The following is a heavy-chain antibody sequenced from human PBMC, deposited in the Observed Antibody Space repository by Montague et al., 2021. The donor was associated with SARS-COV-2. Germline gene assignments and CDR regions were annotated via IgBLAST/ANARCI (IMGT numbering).Heavy chain of an antibody. J-gene: IGHJ4*02. CDR2: INHRGST. Sequence: SETLSLTCAVHDGSFSDYSWTWIRQPPGKGLEWIGEINHRGSTNYNPSLKSRVTISVDTSKNQFSLKMTSVTAADTAVYYCARGRQHINMVVVVVTGGEYYFDFWGQGTLVAVPS. CDR1: DGSFSDYS. D-gene: IGHD3-22*01. CDR3: ARGRQHINMVVVVVTGGEYYFDF. V-gene: IGHV4-34*01.